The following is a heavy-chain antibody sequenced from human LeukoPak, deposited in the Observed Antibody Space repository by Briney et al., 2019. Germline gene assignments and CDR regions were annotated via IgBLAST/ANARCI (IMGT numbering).Heavy chain of an antibody. Sequence: GGSLRLSCAASGFTFSSYSMSWVRQAPGKGLEWVSSISSSSSYIYYADSVKGRFTISRDNAKNSLYLQMNSLRDEDTAVYYCARYCSSTSCYLAHAFDIWGQGTMVTVSS. CDR2: ISSSSSYI. CDR1: GFTFSSYS. D-gene: IGHD2-2*01. J-gene: IGHJ3*02. V-gene: IGHV3-21*01. CDR3: ARYCSSTSCYLAHAFDI.